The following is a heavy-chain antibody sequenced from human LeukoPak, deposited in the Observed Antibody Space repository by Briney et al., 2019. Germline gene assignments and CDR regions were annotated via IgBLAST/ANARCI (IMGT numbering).Heavy chain of an antibody. Sequence: SQTLSLTCTISGDTVSSNSAGWNWIRHSPSRDLEWLGSTYYRYKRYNDYAVSVKSRITSNPNTSKNRLSLQLNSVTPEDAAVYYCAREYVGSGYYFGAHDYYYYMDVWGKGTTVTVSS. CDR1: GDTVSSNSAG. CDR3: AREYVGSGYYFGAHDYYYYMDV. V-gene: IGHV6-1*01. CDR2: TYYRYKRYN. J-gene: IGHJ6*03. D-gene: IGHD3-3*01.